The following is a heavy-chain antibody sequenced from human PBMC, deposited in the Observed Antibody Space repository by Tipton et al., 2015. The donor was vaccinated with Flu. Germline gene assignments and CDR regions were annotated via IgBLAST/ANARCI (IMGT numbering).Heavy chain of an antibody. J-gene: IGHJ4*02. CDR2: IYPGDSDT. V-gene: IGHV5-51*01. Sequence: VQLVQSGAEVKKPGESLKISCKGSGYSFTSYWIGWVRQMPGKGLEWMGIIYPGDSDTRYSPSFQGQVTISADKSISTAYLQWGSLKASDPAMYYCARVLDYYYSRGYYYDFWGQGTLVTVSS. CDR1: GYSFTSYW. CDR3: ARVLDYYYSRGYYYDF. D-gene: IGHD3-22*01.